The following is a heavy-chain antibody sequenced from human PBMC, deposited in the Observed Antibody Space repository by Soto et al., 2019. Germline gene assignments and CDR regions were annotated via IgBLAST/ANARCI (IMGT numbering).Heavy chain of an antibody. CDR3: ARGEYCGGDCYIFDY. J-gene: IGHJ4*02. D-gene: IGHD2-21*02. CDR2: INPSGGST. V-gene: IGHV1-46*01. Sequence: ASVKVSFKASGYTFTSYYMHWVRQAPGQGLEWMGIINPSGGSTSYAQKFQGRVTMTRDTSTSTVYMELSSLRSEDTAVYYCARGEYCGGDCYIFDYWGQGTLVTVSS. CDR1: GYTFTSYY.